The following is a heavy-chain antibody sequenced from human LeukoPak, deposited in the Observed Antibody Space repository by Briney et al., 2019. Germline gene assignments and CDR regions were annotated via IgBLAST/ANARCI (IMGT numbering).Heavy chain of an antibody. J-gene: IGHJ6*04. CDR2: INAGNGNT. Sequence: ASVKVSCKASGYTFTSYAMHWVRQAPGQRLEWMGWINAGNGNTKYSQKFQGRVTITRDTSASTAYMELSSLRSEDTAVCYCARDFTTLLWFGESFPDYYYYGMDVWGKGTTVTVSS. CDR1: GYTFTSYA. D-gene: IGHD3-10*01. CDR3: ARDFTTLLWFGESFPDYYYYGMDV. V-gene: IGHV1-3*01.